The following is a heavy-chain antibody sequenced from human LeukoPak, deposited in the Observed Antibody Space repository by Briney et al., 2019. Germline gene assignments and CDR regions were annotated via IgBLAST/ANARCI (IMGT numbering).Heavy chain of an antibody. CDR1: GFTFSSYS. CDR3: ARDDIVVVPAAMLIPYFDY. Sequence: PGGSLRLSCAASGFTFSSYSMNWVRQAPGEGLEWVSYISSSSSTIYYADSVKGRFTISRDNAKNSLYLQMNSLRAEDTAVYYCARDDIVVVPAAMLIPYFDYWGQGTLVTVSS. J-gene: IGHJ4*02. D-gene: IGHD2-2*01. CDR2: ISSSSSTI. V-gene: IGHV3-48*01.